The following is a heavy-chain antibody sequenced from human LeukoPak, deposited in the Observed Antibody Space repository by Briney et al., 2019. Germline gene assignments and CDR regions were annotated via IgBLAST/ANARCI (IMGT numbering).Heavy chain of an antibody. J-gene: IGHJ3*02. CDR1: GFTVSSNY. CDR3: ATGNSDSSGYFDDAFDM. D-gene: IGHD3-22*01. V-gene: IGHV3-53*01. CDR2: IYSGGRT. Sequence: HPGGSLRLSCAASGFTVSSNYMSWVRQAPGKGLEWVSVIYSGGRTKYADSVKGRFTISRDNSKNTLYLQMNSLRAEDTAVYYCATGNSDSSGYFDDAFDMWGQGTMVTVSS.